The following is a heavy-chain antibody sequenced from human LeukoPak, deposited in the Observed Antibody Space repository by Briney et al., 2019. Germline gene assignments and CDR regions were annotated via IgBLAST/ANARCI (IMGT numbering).Heavy chain of an antibody. D-gene: IGHD6-13*01. J-gene: IGHJ3*02. Sequence: SETLSLTCAVYGGSFSGYYWSWIRQPPGKGLEWIGEINHSGSTNYNPSLKSRVTISVDTSKNQFSLKLSSVTAADTAVYYCARAVIAAAGYHAFDIWGQGTMVTVSS. V-gene: IGHV4-34*01. CDR2: INHSGST. CDR1: GGSFSGYY. CDR3: ARAVIAAAGYHAFDI.